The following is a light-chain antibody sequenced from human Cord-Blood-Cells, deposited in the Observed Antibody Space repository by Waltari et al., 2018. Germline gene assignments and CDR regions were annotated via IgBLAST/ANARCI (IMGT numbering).Light chain of an antibody. CDR2: KAS. V-gene: IGKV1-5*03. CDR3: QQPFQTGT. CDR1: QSISSW. Sequence: DIQMTQSPSTLSASVGDRVTITCRASQSISSWLAWYQQKPGKAPKLLIYKASSLESGVPSRFSGSGSGTEFTLTISSLQPDDFATYYCQQPFQTGTFGQGTKVEIK. J-gene: IGKJ1*01.